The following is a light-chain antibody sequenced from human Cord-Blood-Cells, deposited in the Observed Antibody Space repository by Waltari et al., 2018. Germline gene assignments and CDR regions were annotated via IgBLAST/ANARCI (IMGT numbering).Light chain of an antibody. CDR2: EGS. J-gene: IGLJ3*02. CDR1: SSDVGSYNL. Sequence: QSALTQPASVSGSPGQSITISCTGTSSDVGSYNLVSWYQQQPGKAPKLMIYEGSKRPSWVSNRFSGSKSGNTASLTISGLQAEDEADYYCCSYAGSRVFGGGTKLTVL. CDR3: CSYAGSRV. V-gene: IGLV2-23*01.